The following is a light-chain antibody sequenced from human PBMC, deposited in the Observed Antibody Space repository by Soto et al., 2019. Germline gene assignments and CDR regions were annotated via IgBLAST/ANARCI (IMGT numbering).Light chain of an antibody. CDR1: QSVSSSF. V-gene: IGKV3-20*01. CDR2: GAS. Sequence: ILWTQSPGTLSLSPGERVTLSCRATQSVSSSFLAWYQQKPGQAPRLLSYGASSRATGIPDRFSGSGSGTEFTLTISRLEPEDFEVYYCHQYGSSPATFGQGTKVDIK. CDR3: HQYGSSPAT. J-gene: IGKJ1*01.